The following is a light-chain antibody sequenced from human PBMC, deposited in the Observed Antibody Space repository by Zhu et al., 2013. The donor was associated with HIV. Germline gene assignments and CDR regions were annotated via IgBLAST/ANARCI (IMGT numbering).Light chain of an antibody. Sequence: VLTQSPATLSLSPGERATLSCRASHSISSSLGWYQQKPGQAPRLLIYGASTRATGIPARFSGSGSGTEFTLTISSLQSEDFAVYYCQQYNNWPPRITFGPGTKVDIK. CDR1: HSISSS. CDR2: GAS. J-gene: IGKJ3*01. V-gene: IGKV3-15*01. CDR3: QQYNNWPPRIT.